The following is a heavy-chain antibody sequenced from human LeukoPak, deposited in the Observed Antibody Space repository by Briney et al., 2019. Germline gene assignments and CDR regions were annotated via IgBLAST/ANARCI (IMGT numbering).Heavy chain of an antibody. D-gene: IGHD3-10*01. V-gene: IGHV3-30*18. CDR2: ISYDGSNK. CDR3: AKAHYYGSGSYYNDY. CDR1: GFTFSSYG. J-gene: IGHJ4*02. Sequence: PGGSLRLSCAASGFTFSSYGMHWVRQAPGKGLEWVAVISYDGSNKYYADSVKGRFTISRDNSKNTLYLQMNSLRAEDTAVYYCAKAHYYGSGSYYNDYWGQGTLVTVSS.